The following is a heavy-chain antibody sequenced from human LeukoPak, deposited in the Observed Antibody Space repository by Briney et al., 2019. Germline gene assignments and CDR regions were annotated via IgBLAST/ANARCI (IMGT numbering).Heavy chain of an antibody. Sequence: SETLSLTCTVSGGSISSSSYCWGWIRQPPGKGLEWIGSIYYSGSTYYNPSLKSRVTISVDTSKNQFSLKLSSVTAADTAVYYCASGRNWNYYFDYWGQGTLVTVSS. CDR1: GGSISSSSYC. V-gene: IGHV4-39*01. J-gene: IGHJ4*02. CDR3: ASGRNWNYYFDY. D-gene: IGHD1-7*01. CDR2: IYYSGST.